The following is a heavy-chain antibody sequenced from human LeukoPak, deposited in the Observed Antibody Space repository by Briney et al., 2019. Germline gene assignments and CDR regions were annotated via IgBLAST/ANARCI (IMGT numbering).Heavy chain of an antibody. D-gene: IGHD6-6*01. Sequence: SETLSLTCTVSGGSISSSSYYWGWIRQPPGKGLEWIGSIYYSGSTYYNPSLKSRVTISVDTSKNQFSLKLSSVTAADTAVYYCARIGLHFEYSSSSRKEDAFDIWGQGTMVTVSS. CDR1: GGSISSSSYY. V-gene: IGHV4-39*01. CDR2: IYYSGST. J-gene: IGHJ3*02. CDR3: ARIGLHFEYSSSSRKEDAFDI.